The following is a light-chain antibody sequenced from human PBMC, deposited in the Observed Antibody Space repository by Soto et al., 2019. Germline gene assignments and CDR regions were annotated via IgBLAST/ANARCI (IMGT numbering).Light chain of an antibody. Sequence: SALTQPASVSRSPGQPITISCTGASSDVGGYNYVSWYQQHPGKAPKLMIYDVSNRPSGVSNRFSGSKSGNTASLTISGLQAEDEADYYCSSYTSSSTVFGTGTKVTVL. CDR2: DVS. J-gene: IGLJ1*01. V-gene: IGLV2-14*01. CDR3: SSYTSSSTV. CDR1: SSDVGGYNY.